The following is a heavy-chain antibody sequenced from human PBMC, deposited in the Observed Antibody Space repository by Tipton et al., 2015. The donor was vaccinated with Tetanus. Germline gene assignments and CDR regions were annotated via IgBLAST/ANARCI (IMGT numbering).Heavy chain of an antibody. J-gene: IGHJ6*02. CDR2: IDPNSGGT. CDR3: ARDRGDYIYYGMDV. V-gene: IGHV1-2*02. CDR1: GYTFTGYY. Sequence: QLVQSGAEMKKPGASVKVSCKASGYTFTGYYIYWVRQAPGQGLEWMGWIDPNSGGTVYAQKLQGRVTMTRDTTISTAYMDLRSLRSHDTAVYYCARDRGDYIYYGMDVWGPGTTVTVS. D-gene: IGHD3-22*01.